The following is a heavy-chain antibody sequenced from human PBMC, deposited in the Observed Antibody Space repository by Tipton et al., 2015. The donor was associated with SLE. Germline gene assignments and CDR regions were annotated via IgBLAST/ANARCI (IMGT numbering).Heavy chain of an antibody. CDR3: ARSGSSSLDH. V-gene: IGHV5-51*03. Sequence: QLVQSGAEAEKPGESLKISCEISGYNFDTYWVGWVRQLPGKGLDWVGIIYPGDSDTRYSPSFQGQVTISADKSISTVYLQWSSLKASDTAVYYCARSGSSSLDHWGQGTLVTVSS. CDR1: GYNFDTYW. J-gene: IGHJ4*02. D-gene: IGHD6-6*01. CDR2: IYPGDSDT.